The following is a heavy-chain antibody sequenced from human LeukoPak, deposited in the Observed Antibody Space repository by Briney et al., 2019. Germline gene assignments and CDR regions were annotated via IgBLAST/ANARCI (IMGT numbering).Heavy chain of an antibody. CDR2: MNANSGNT. V-gene: IGHV1-8*01. CDR3: ARANYGSGSYHPYYYYMDV. J-gene: IGHJ6*03. Sequence: ASVKVSCTASGYSFTSYDIDWVRQAAGQGLEWMGWMNANSGNTGYAQKFQGRVTLTRDTSTSTAYMELTGLRSEDTAVYYCARANYGSGSYHPYYYYMDVWGKGTTVTVS. D-gene: IGHD3-10*01. CDR1: GYSFTSYD.